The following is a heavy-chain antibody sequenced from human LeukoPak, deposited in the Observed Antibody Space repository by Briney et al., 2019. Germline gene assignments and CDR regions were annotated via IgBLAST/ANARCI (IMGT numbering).Heavy chain of an antibody. J-gene: IGHJ4*02. CDR3: ARRSYNSPFRY. V-gene: IGHV4-34*01. D-gene: IGHD5-24*01. Sequence: SETLSLTCAVYGGSFSGYYWSWIRQPPGKGLEWVGEINHSGSTNYNPSLKSRVTISVDTSKNHFSLNLRSVTAADTAVYYCARRSYNSPFRYWGQGTPVTVSS. CDR1: GGSFSGYY. CDR2: INHSGST.